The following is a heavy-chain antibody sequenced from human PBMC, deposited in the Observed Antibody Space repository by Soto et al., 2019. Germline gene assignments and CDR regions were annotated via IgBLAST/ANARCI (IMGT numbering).Heavy chain of an antibody. J-gene: IGHJ6*03. V-gene: IGHV4-59*01. CDR1: GGSISSYY. CDR3: ARVARYYYYMDV. D-gene: IGHD5-12*01. CDR2: IYYSGST. Sequence: SETLSLTCTVSGGSISSYYWSWIRQPPGKGLAWIGYIYYSGSTNYNPSLKSRVTISVDTSKNQYSLKLSSVTAADTAVYYCARVARYYYYMDVWGKGTTVTVSS.